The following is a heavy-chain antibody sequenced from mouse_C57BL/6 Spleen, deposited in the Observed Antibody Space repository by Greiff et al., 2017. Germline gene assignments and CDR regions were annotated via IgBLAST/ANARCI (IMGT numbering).Heavy chain of an antibody. D-gene: IGHD2-1*01. CDR2: ISDGGSYT. J-gene: IGHJ2*01. Sequence: EVMLVESGGGLVKPGGSLKLSCAASGFTFSSYAMSWVRQTPEKRLEWVATISDGGSYTSYPDNVKGRFTISRDNAKHNLYLQMSHLKSVDTGMYYRASAYGNYGWFDYWGQGTTLTVSS. CDR3: ASAYGNYGWFDY. CDR1: GFTFSSYA. V-gene: IGHV5-4*03.